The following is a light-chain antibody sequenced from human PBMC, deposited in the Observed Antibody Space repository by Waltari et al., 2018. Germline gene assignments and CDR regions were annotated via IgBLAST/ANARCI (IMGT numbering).Light chain of an antibody. CDR1: DSNIGRNS. Sequence: QSQLTQPPSASGTPGQRVTISCSGSDSNIGRNSVNWYQQFPGTAPKLLVYGRGQRPSGVPDLFAASKSGTSASLAIIGLQADDEATYYCAEWDDNVNGRVVFGGGTKLTVL. CDR2: GRG. CDR3: AEWDDNVNGRVV. V-gene: IGLV1-44*01. J-gene: IGLJ2*01.